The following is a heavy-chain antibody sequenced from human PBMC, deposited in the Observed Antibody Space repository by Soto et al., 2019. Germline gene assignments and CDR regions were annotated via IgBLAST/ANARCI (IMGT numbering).Heavy chain of an antibody. Sequence: QVQLLQSGAEVKKPGASVKGSCKASGHTFTSYGISWVRQAPGQGLEWVAWIRPHNGDTTYAQALQGRVTRSTDTSASTAYMEMRSLTSDGTAVYYCARVNYQMLVGYSYYYMDVWDEGTTVTVSS. CDR3: ARVNYQMLVGYSYYYMDV. D-gene: IGHD1-26*01. CDR2: IRPHNGDT. CDR1: GHTFTSYG. V-gene: IGHV1-18*04. J-gene: IGHJ6*03.